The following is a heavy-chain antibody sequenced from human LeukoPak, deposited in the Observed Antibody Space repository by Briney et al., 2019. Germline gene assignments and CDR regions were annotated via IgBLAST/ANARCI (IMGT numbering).Heavy chain of an antibody. CDR1: GYIFSDYY. Sequence: GASVKVSCKASGYIFSDYYMHWVRQAPGQGLEWMGWINPNSGGTNYAQKFQGRVTMTRDTSISAVYMELSRLRSDDTAVYYCAKDGRDGYNLVHYWGQGTLVTVSS. D-gene: IGHD5-24*01. CDR3: AKDGRDGYNLVHY. V-gene: IGHV1-2*02. J-gene: IGHJ4*02. CDR2: INPNSGGT.